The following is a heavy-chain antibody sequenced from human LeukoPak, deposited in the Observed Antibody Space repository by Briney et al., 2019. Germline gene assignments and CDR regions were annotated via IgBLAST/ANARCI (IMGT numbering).Heavy chain of an antibody. CDR3: ARQPYGGNSVPWDY. J-gene: IGHJ4*02. V-gene: IGHV1-18*01. D-gene: IGHD4-23*01. Sequence: GASVKVSCKASGYTFTTYGISWVRQAPGQGPEWMGWNSAYNGNTKYAQNLQGRVTMTTDTSTSTAYMELRSLRSDDTAVYYCARQPYGGNSVPWDYWGQGTLVTVSS. CDR1: GYTFTTYG. CDR2: NSAYNGNT.